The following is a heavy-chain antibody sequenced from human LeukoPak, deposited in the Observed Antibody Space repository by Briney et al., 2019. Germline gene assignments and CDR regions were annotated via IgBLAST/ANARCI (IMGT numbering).Heavy chain of an antibody. CDR3: ARADCSGSSCYLRRSWFDP. CDR2: ISTSSRYI. Sequence: GGSLRLSCAASGFTFSSFDMNWVRQAPGKGLEWVSSISTSSRYIYYRDSVKGRFTISRDDAKNSLYLQMNSLRVEDTAVYYCARADCSGSSCYLRRSWFDPWGQGTLVTVSS. J-gene: IGHJ5*02. D-gene: IGHD2-15*01. CDR1: GFTFSSFD. V-gene: IGHV3-21*01.